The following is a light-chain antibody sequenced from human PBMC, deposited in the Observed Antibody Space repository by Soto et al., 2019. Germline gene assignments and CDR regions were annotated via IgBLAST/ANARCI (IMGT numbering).Light chain of an antibody. Sequence: EIVLTQSPATLSLSLGERATLSCRASQSIGSYLAWYQHKLGQPPRLLIYDASNRATGIPVRFSGSGSGTDFTLTISSLEPEDFAVYYCQRYGNSYTFGQGTKLEIK. CDR3: QRYGNSYT. CDR1: QSIGSY. CDR2: DAS. J-gene: IGKJ2*01. V-gene: IGKV3-11*01.